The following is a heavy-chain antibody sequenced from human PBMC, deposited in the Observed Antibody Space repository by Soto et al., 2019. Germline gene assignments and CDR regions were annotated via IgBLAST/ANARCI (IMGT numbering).Heavy chain of an antibody. CDR2: IYYSGST. CDR1: GGSVSSGIYY. Sequence: PSETLSLTCTVSGGSVSSGIYYWSWIRQPPGKGLEWIGYIYYSGSTNYNPSLKSRVTISVDTSKNQFSLKLSSVTAADTAVYYCARVRTTFDYWGQGTLVTVSS. D-gene: IGHD4-17*01. J-gene: IGHJ4*02. CDR3: ARVRTTFDY. V-gene: IGHV4-61*01.